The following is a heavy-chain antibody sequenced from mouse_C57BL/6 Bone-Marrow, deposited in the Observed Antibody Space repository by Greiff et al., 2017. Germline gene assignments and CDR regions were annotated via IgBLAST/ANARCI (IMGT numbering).Heavy chain of an antibody. CDR2: ILPSASDP. D-gene: IGHD2-2*01. J-gene: IGHJ2*01. CDR3: VYGYDGGFDY. CDR1: GSTFPSYW. V-gene: IGHV1-74*01. Sequence: QVQLKQSGAELVKPGASVKVSCKASGSTFPSYWMHWVKQRPGQGLEWIGRILPSASDPNSNQKFKGQATLPVDKSSSTAYMQLSSLTSEDSAVYYCVYGYDGGFDYWGQGTTLTVSS.